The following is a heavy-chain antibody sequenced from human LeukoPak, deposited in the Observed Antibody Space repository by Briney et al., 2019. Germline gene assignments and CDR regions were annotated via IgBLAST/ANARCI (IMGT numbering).Heavy chain of an antibody. V-gene: IGHV2-5*02. Sequence: ESGPTLVNPTQTLTLTCTFSGFSLSTSGVGVGWIRQPPGKALEWLALIYWDDDKRYSPSLKSRLTITKDTSKNQVVLTMTNMDPVDTATYYCAHRKNMVRGVISAGYFDYWGQGTLVTVSS. CDR3: AHRKNMVRGVISAGYFDY. D-gene: IGHD3-10*01. J-gene: IGHJ4*02. CDR2: IYWDDDK. CDR1: GFSLSTSGVG.